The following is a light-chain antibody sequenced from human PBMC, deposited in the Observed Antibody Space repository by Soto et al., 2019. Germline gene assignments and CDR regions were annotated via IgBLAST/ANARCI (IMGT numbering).Light chain of an antibody. CDR1: SSNIGAGYD. Sequence: QSVLTQPPSVSGAPGQRVTISCTGSSSNIGAGYDVHWYHQDPGTAPKLLIYANNNRPSGVPDRFSGSKSDTSASLAITGLQAEDEAHYYCQSYDTSLSGSVVFGGGTKVTVL. J-gene: IGLJ2*01. V-gene: IGLV1-40*01. CDR3: QSYDTSLSGSVV. CDR2: ANN.